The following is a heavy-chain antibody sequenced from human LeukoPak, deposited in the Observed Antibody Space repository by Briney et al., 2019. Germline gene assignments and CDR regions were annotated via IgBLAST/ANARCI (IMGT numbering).Heavy chain of an antibody. Sequence: GGSLRLSCAASGFTFSNSWTHWVRQAPGKGLVWVSRIDTDGTNTHYADSVKGRFSISRDNAKNTLYLQMNSLRAEDTAVYYCARDNYHTFWGQGTMVTVSS. CDR1: GFTFSNSW. D-gene: IGHD5-24*01. V-gene: IGHV3-74*01. J-gene: IGHJ3*01. CDR2: IDTDGTNT. CDR3: ARDNYHTF.